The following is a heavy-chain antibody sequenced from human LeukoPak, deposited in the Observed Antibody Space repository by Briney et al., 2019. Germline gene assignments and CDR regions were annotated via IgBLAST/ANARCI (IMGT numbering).Heavy chain of an antibody. J-gene: IGHJ6*02. CDR3: ARDRDVVVITYYYGMDV. D-gene: IGHD3-22*01. V-gene: IGHV3-66*01. CDR1: GFTVSSNY. CDR2: IYSGGST. Sequence: GGSLRLSCAASGFTVSSNYMSWVRQAPGKGLEWVSVIYSGGSTYYADSVKGRFTISRDNSKNTLYLQMNSLRAEDTAVYYCARDRDVVVITYYYGMDVWGQGTTVTVSS.